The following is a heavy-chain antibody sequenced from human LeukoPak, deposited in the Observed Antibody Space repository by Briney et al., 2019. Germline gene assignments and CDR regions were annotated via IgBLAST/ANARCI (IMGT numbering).Heavy chain of an antibody. J-gene: IGHJ5*02. CDR1: GFTFSSYW. D-gene: IGHD5-18*01. Sequence: PGGSLRLSCAASGFTFSSYWMYWVRQAPGKGLEWVAVISYDGSNKYYADSVKGRFTISRDNSKNTLYLQMNSLRAEDTAVYYCAKEPRGYSYGLRNNWFDPWGQGTLVTVSS. CDR3: AKEPRGYSYGLRNNWFDP. CDR2: ISYDGSNK. V-gene: IGHV3-30*18.